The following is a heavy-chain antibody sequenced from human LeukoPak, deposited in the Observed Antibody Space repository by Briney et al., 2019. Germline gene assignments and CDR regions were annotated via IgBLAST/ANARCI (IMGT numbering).Heavy chain of an antibody. V-gene: IGHV3-30*02. D-gene: IGHD3-3*01. Sequence: VGSLRLSCAASGFTFSSYGMHRVRQAPGKGLEWVAFIRYDGSNKYYADSVKGRFTISRDNSKNTLYLQMNSLRSEDTAVYYCAKDMYYDFWSGYPDYWGQGTLVTVSS. J-gene: IGHJ4*02. CDR3: AKDMYYDFWSGYPDY. CDR2: IRYDGSNK. CDR1: GFTFSSYG.